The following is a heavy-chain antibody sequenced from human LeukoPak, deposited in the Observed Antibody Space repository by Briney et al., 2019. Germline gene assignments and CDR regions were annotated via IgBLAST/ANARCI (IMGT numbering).Heavy chain of an antibody. J-gene: IGHJ4*02. CDR1: GGSVTSTNW. CDR3: AGEGGFYRPLDY. D-gene: IGHD6-25*01. CDR2: VHLDGRT. Sequence: KASETLSLTCDVSGGSVTSTNWWTWFRQPPGKGLEWIGEVHLDGRTNYNPSLKSRLVMSADLPENHISLKLTSVTAADTAVYYCAGEGGFYRPLDYSGQGTLVTVSS. V-gene: IGHV4-4*02.